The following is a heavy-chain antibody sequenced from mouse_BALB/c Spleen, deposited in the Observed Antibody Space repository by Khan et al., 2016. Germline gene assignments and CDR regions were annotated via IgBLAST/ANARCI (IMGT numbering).Heavy chain of an antibody. V-gene: IGHV7-3*02. CDR2: IRTKANGYTS. CDR3: ARDDRDY. J-gene: IGHJ2*01. CDR1: GFTFTDYY. Sequence: EVELVESGGGLVQPGGSLRLSCATSGFTFTDYYMSWVRQPPGKALEWLGFIRTKANGYTSEYSLSVKGRFTISRDKSQRIRNLKRNTLRAEDSATYYCARDDRDYWGEDTTLTISS.